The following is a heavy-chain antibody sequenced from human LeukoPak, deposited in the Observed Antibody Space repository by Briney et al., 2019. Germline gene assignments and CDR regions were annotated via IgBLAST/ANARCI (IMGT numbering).Heavy chain of an antibody. Sequence: GGSLRLSCAASGFSVSHNYMSWVRQAPGKGLEWVSLIFAGGSTYYADSVEGRFTISRDDSKNTVFLQMNGLRAEDTAVYCCARSKAARSPPDSWGRGTLVTVSS. V-gene: IGHV3-66*01. CDR1: GFSVSHNY. CDR2: IFAGGST. J-gene: IGHJ4*02. CDR3: ARSKAARSPPDS. D-gene: IGHD6-6*01.